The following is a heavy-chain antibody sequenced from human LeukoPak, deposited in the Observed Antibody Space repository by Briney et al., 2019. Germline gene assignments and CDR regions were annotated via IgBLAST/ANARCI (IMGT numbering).Heavy chain of an antibody. V-gene: IGHV4-59*01. CDR3: ARVIAVAGTYYFDY. J-gene: IGHJ4*02. CDR2: IYYSGST. CDR1: GGSISSYY. D-gene: IGHD6-19*01. Sequence: SETLSLTCTVSGGSISSYYWRWIRQPPGKGLEWIGYIYYSGSTNYNPSLKRRVTISVDTSKNQFSLKLSSVTAADTAVYYCARVIAVAGTYYFDYWGQGTLVTVSS.